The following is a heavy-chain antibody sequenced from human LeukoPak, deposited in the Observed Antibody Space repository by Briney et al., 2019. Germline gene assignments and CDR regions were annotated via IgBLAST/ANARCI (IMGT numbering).Heavy chain of an antibody. J-gene: IGHJ4*02. V-gene: IGHV4-30-4*01. Sequence: SETLSLTCTVSGGSISSYYWSWIRQPPGKGLEWIGYIYYSGSTYYNPSLKSRVTISVDTSKNQFSLKLSSVTAADTAVYYCARDGDGYNLVDYWGQGTLVTVSS. CDR2: IYYSGST. CDR1: GGSISSYY. CDR3: ARDGDGYNLVDY. D-gene: IGHD5-24*01.